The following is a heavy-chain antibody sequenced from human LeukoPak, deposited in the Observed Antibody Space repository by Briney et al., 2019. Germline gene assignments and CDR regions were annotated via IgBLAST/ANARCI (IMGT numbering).Heavy chain of an antibody. CDR2: IYSGGST. Sequence: GGSLRLSCAASGFTVSSNYMSWVRQAPGKGLEWVSVIYSGGSTYYADSVKGRFTISRDNSKNTLYLQMNSLSAEDTAVYYCARGHHVSYSGTLSGMDVWGQGTTVTVSS. CDR3: ARGHHVSYSGTLSGMDV. D-gene: IGHD1-26*01. V-gene: IGHV3-53*01. J-gene: IGHJ6*02. CDR1: GFTVSSNY.